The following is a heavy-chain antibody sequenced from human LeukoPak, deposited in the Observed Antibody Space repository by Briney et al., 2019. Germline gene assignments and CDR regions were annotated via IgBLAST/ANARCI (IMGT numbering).Heavy chain of an antibody. CDR2: TYYRSKWYN. Sequence: SQTLSLTCAISGDSVSTNSATWNWIRQSPSRGLEWLGRTYYRSKWYNDYVVSVKSRITINPDTSKNQFSLQPNSVTPEDTAVYYCARDQGLGRYAFDIWGQGTMVTVSS. J-gene: IGHJ3*02. CDR3: ARDQGLGRYAFDI. CDR1: GDSVSTNSAT. D-gene: IGHD7-27*01. V-gene: IGHV6-1*01.